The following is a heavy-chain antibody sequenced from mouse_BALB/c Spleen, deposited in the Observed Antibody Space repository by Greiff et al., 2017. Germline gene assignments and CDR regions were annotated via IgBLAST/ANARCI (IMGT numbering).Heavy chain of an antibody. J-gene: IGHJ4*01. V-gene: IGHV2-4-1*01. CDR2: IWSGGST. Sequence: QVQLQQSGPGLVQPSQSLSITCTVSGFSLTSYGVHWVRQSPGKGLEWLGVIWSGGSTDYNAAFISRLSISKDNSKSQVFFKMNSLQADDTAIYYCARNCPRQLPYYYAMDYRGQGTSVTVSS. CDR3: ARNCPRQLPYYYAMDY. D-gene: IGHD6-1*01. CDR1: GFSLTSYG.